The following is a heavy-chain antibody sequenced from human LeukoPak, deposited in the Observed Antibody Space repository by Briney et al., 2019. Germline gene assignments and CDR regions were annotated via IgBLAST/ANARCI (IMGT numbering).Heavy chain of an antibody. CDR3: ARLMAPVAPPFSGDSSGYYREID. Sequence: SETLSLTCTVSVGPISSYYWSWFRQPPGRGLEGVGYICYSGRPNHTPSLKSRVTISVDTSKNQFSLKLSSVTAADTAVYYCARLMAPVAPPFSGDSSGYYREIDWGQGTLVTVSS. CDR2: ICYSGRP. J-gene: IGHJ4*02. D-gene: IGHD3-22*01. CDR1: VGPISSYY. V-gene: IGHV4-59*08.